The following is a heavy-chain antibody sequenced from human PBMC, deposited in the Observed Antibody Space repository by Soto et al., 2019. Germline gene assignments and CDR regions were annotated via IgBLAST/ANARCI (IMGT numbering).Heavy chain of an antibody. CDR1: GFTFSSYS. J-gene: IGHJ4*02. D-gene: IGHD3-10*01. Sequence: GGSLRLSCAASGFTFSSYSMNWVRPAPGKGLEWISYISSSGHTIYYRDSVKGRFTISRDNGKNSLYLQLNSLRVEDTAVYYCARDFTYYYASPESFDFWGQGTLVTVSS. CDR3: ARDFTYYYASPESFDF. V-gene: IGHV3-48*01. CDR2: ISSSGHTI.